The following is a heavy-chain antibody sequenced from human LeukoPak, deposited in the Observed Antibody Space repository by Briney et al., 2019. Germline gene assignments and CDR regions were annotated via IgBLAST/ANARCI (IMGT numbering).Heavy chain of an antibody. Sequence: GGSLRLSCAASGFSVSSNYINWVRQAPGKGLEWVSGISDTGGTTYYADSVKGRFTISRDNSKNTLYLQMNSLRAEDTAVYYCAKDMALQYWGQGTLVTVSS. V-gene: IGHV3-23*01. J-gene: IGHJ1*01. CDR1: GFSVSSNY. D-gene: IGHD4/OR15-4a*01. CDR3: AKDMALQY. CDR2: ISDTGGTT.